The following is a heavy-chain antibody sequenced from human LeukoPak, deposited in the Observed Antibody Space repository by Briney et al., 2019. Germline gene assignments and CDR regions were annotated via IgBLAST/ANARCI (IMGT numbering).Heavy chain of an antibody. V-gene: IGHV3-30*03. CDR2: ISYDGSNK. D-gene: IGHD6-19*01. Sequence: GGSLRLSCAASGFTFSSYGMHWVRQAPGKGLEWVAVISYDGSNKYYADSVKGRFTISRDNSKNTLYLQMSSLRAEDTAVYYCAREGGYSSGWPPDYWGQGTLVTVSS. CDR1: GFTFSSYG. CDR3: AREGGYSSGWPPDY. J-gene: IGHJ4*02.